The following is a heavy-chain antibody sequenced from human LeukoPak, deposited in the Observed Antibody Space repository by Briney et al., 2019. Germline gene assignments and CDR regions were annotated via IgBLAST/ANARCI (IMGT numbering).Heavy chain of an antibody. V-gene: IGHV1-18*01. Sequence: GASVKVSCKASGYTFTSYGISWVRQAPGQGLEWMGWISAYNGNTNYAQKLQGRVTMTRDTSTSTVYMELSSLRSEDTAVYYCARDIYYDNFRAPNWFDPWGQGTLVTVSS. J-gene: IGHJ5*02. D-gene: IGHD3-22*01. CDR2: ISAYNGNT. CDR1: GYTFTSYG. CDR3: ARDIYYDNFRAPNWFDP.